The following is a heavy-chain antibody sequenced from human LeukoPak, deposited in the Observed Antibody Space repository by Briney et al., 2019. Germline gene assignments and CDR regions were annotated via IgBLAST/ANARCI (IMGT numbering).Heavy chain of an antibody. CDR2: IYPGDSDT. J-gene: IGHJ4*02. CDR3: ARRLGTYYFDY. CDR1: GYSFTSYW. V-gene: IGHV5-51*01. D-gene: IGHD1-7*01. Sequence: GESLKISCTGSGYSFTSYWIGWVRQMRRKGLEWMGIIYPGDSDTSYSPSFQGQVTISADKSISTAYLQWSSLKASDTAMYYCARRLGTYYFDYWGQGTLVTVSS.